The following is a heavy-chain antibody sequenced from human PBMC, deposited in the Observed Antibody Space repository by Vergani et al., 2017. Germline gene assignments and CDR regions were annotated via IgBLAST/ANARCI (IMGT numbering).Heavy chain of an antibody. Sequence: QVQLVQSGAEVKKPGASVKVSCKASGYTFSSYAISWVRQAPGQGLEWMGGIIPIFGTANYAQKFQGRVTITADKSTSTAYMELSSLGSEDTAVYYCARPDSSWEGDYFDYWGQGTLVTVSS. CDR2: IIPIFGTA. J-gene: IGHJ4*02. V-gene: IGHV1-69*06. D-gene: IGHD6-13*01. CDR3: ARPDSSWEGDYFDY. CDR1: GYTFSSYA.